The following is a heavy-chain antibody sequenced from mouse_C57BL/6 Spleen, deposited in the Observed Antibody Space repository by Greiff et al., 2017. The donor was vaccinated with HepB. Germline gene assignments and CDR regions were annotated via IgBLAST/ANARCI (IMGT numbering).Heavy chain of an antibody. Sequence: QVQLQQSGPGLVAPSQSLSITCTVSGFSLTSYAISWVRQPPGKGLEWLGVIWTGGGTNYNSALKSRLSISKDNSKSQVFLKMNSLQTDDTARYYCASSSSYYYGSSWAYWGQGTLVTVSA. V-gene: IGHV2-9-1*01. CDR2: IWTGGGT. CDR1: GFSLTSYA. D-gene: IGHD1-1*01. CDR3: ASSSSYYYGSSWAY. J-gene: IGHJ3*01.